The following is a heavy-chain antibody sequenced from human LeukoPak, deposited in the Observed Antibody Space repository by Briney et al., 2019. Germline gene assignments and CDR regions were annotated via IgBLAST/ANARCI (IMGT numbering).Heavy chain of an antibody. CDR3: ARWGKYYYDSSGYYY. V-gene: IGHV1-2*02. D-gene: IGHD3-22*01. J-gene: IGHJ4*02. CDR1: GYTFTGYY. Sequence: GASVKVSCTASGYTFTGYYMHWVRQAPGQGLEWMGWIHPNSGGTKYAQRFQGRVTVTRDMSISTVYMELSRLRSDDTAVYYCARWGKYYYDSSGYYYWGQGTLVSVSS. CDR2: IHPNSGGT.